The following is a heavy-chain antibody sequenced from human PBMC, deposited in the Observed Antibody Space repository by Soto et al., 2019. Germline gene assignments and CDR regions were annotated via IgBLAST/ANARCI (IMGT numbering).Heavy chain of an antibody. D-gene: IGHD6-19*01. Sequence: QVQLVQSGAEVKKPGSSVKVSCKASGGTFSSYAISWVRQAPGQGLEWMGGIIPIFGTANYAQKFQGRVTITADESTSTAYMELSSLTSEDTAVYYCARDIEQWLVGELVGGSFDPWGQGTLVTVSS. J-gene: IGHJ5*02. CDR2: IIPIFGTA. CDR3: ARDIEQWLVGELVGGSFDP. V-gene: IGHV1-69*01. CDR1: GGTFSSYA.